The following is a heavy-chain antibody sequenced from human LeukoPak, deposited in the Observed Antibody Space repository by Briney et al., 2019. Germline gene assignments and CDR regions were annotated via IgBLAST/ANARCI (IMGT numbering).Heavy chain of an antibody. CDR1: GYIFTSYY. V-gene: IGHV1-46*01. D-gene: IGHD2/OR15-2a*01. Sequence: GASVKVSCKASGYIFTSYYMHWVRRAPGQGLEWMGIINPSGGSTSYAQTLQGRDTMTRDTSTSTVYMELSRLRSDDTAVYYCAREQDVTTLPHDYWGQGTLVTVSS. CDR2: INPSGGST. CDR3: AREQDVTTLPHDY. J-gene: IGHJ4*02.